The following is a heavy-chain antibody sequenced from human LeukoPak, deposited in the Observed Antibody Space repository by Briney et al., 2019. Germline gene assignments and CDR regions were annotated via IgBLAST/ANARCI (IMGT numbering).Heavy chain of an antibody. CDR3: AKGSVPAAQYYMDV. Sequence: GGTLRLSCAASGFTFSSYGMSWVRQAPGKGLEWVSAISGSGGSTYYADSVKGRFTISRDNSKNTLYLQMNSLRAEDTAVYYCAKGSVPAAQYYMDVWGKGTTVTISS. CDR1: GFTFSSYG. J-gene: IGHJ6*03. CDR2: ISGSGGST. V-gene: IGHV3-23*01. D-gene: IGHD2-2*01.